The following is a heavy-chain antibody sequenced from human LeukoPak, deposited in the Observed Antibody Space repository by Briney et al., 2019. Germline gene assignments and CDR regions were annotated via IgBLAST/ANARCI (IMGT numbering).Heavy chain of an antibody. D-gene: IGHD3-10*01. V-gene: IGHV1-3*01. J-gene: IGHJ6*02. CDR3: ARDVDTLMYHYGSGDRYFYYGMDV. Sequence: ASVKVSCKASGYTFTSYAMHWVRQAPGQRLEWMGWINAGNGNIRYSQTFQGRVTITRDTSASTAYMELSSLRSGDTAVYYCARDVDTLMYHYGSGDRYFYYGMDVWGQGTTVTVSS. CDR2: INAGNGNI. CDR1: GYTFTSYA.